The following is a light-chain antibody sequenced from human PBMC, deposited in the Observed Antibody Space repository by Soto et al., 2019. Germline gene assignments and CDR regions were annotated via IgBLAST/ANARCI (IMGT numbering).Light chain of an antibody. J-gene: IGKJ1*01. V-gene: IGKV3-20*01. CDR1: HSVRGDY. CDR3: QHYGSSPRP. Sequence: EMVLAQSPGTLSLSLGEGATLSCRASHSVRGDYFAWSQQTPGRAPWLLIYGAFHRAGGIPDRFSGSGSGTDFPLTISRLEPEDFAVYYCQHYGSSPRPFGQGTKVDIK. CDR2: GAF.